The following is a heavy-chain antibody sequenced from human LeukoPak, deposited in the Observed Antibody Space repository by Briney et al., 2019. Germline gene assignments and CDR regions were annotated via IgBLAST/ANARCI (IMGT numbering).Heavy chain of an antibody. CDR1: GFSLSTSGVG. D-gene: IGHD1-7*01. CDR2: IFWNDDK. Sequence: SGPTLVKPTQTLTLTCTFSGFSLSTSGVGVGWIRQPPGKALEWLALIFWNDDKRYSPSLKSRLTITKDTSKNQVVLTMTNMDPVDTATYYCAHRNGVGGGTTIGFDYWGQGTLVTVSS. V-gene: IGHV2-5*01. J-gene: IGHJ4*02. CDR3: AHRNGVGGGTTIGFDY.